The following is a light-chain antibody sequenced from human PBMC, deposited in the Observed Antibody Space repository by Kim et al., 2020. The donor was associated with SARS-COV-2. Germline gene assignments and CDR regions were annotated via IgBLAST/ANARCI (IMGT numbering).Light chain of an antibody. CDR2: GKN. CDR3: NSRDSSGNHLDV. Sequence: SSELTQDPAVSVALGQTVRITCQGDSLRSYYASWYQLKPGQAPVLVIYGKNNRPSGIPDRFSGSSSGNTASLTITGAQAEDEADYYCNSRDSSGNHLDVFGTGTKVTVL. V-gene: IGLV3-19*01. J-gene: IGLJ1*01. CDR1: SLRSYY.